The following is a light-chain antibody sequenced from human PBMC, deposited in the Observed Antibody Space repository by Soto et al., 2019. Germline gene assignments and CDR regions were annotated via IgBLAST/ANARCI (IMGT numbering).Light chain of an antibody. Sequence: DIQMTQSPSTLSASVGDRVTITCRASQSISNWLSWYQQEPGKAPKLLIYDASTLQSGVPSRFSGSGFGTEFTLTISSLQPDDFATYYCQQYNSYWTFGQGTKVDIK. V-gene: IGKV1-5*01. CDR2: DAS. J-gene: IGKJ1*01. CDR1: QSISNW. CDR3: QQYNSYWT.